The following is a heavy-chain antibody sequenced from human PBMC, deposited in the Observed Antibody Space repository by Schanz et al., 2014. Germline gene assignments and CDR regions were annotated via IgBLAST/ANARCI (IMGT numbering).Heavy chain of an antibody. CDR3: ARDLTTESYYSAGPPIDY. CDR1: GFSFSDYY. CDR2: INTGSNYI. V-gene: IGHV3-11*05. J-gene: IGHJ4*02. Sequence: QVHLLESGGGLVEPGGSLRLSCAASGFSFSDYYMSWIRQAPGKGLEWISFINTGSNYINYADSVKGRFTISRDNTKNSLFLQLNSLRADDTAVYYRARDLTTESYYSAGPPIDYWGQGTLVTVSS. D-gene: IGHD1-26*01.